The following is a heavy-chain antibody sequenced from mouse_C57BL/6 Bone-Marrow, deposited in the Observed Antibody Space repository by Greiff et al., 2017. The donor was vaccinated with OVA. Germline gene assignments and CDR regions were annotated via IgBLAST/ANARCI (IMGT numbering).Heavy chain of an antibody. J-gene: IGHJ1*03. Sequence: DVQLVESGGGLVKPGGSLKLSCAASGFTFSDYGMHWVRQAPEKGLEWVAYISSGSSSIYYADTVKGRFTISRDNAKNTLFLQMTSLRSEDTAMYYCARRFRLRRYFDVWGTGTTVTVSS. CDR2: ISSGSSSI. CDR1: GFTFSDYG. D-gene: IGHD2-4*01. V-gene: IGHV5-17*01. CDR3: ARRFRLRRYFDV.